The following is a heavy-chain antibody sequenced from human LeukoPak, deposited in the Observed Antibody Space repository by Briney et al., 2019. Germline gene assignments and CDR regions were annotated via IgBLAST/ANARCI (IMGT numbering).Heavy chain of an antibody. CDR2: IKSDGSYI. CDR1: RFTFSNSW. V-gene: IGHV3-74*03. CDR3: ATGDSGWYNY. J-gene: IGHJ4*02. Sequence: QPGGSLRLSCAASRFTFSNSWMHWVRQGPGKGPVWVSRIKSDGSYITYADSVKGRFIISRDNAENTLYLQMNSLRVDDTAVYYCATGDSGWYNYWGQGTLVTVSA. D-gene: IGHD6-19*01.